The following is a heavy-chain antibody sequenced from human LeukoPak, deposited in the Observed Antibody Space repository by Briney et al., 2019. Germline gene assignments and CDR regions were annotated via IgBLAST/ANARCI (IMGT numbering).Heavy chain of an antibody. V-gene: IGHV1-2*02. CDR1: GYTFTDEY. Sequence: ASVKVSCKTSGYTFTDEYIHWVRQAPGHGLVCMGWMHPNTGDTVYVQKFQGRVSFTRDTSISTAYMELHRLRSDDTAVYYCVRHLTDPTSGDYWGQGTLVTVSS. CDR3: VRHLTDPTSGDY. J-gene: IGHJ4*02. CDR2: MHPNTGDT. D-gene: IGHD1-14*01.